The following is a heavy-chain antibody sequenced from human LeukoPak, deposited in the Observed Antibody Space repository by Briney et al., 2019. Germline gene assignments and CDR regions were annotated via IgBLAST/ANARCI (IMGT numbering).Heavy chain of an antibody. J-gene: IGHJ5*01. CDR1: GGSISTYY. Sequence: SETLSLTCTVSGGSISTYYWSWIRQPPGKGLEWIGYNSYSGHTNYNPSLKSRVTISVDTAKNHFSLNLSSVTAADTAVYYCARVGSGSFDSWGQGTLVAVSS. V-gene: IGHV4-59*01. CDR3: ARVGSGSFDS. CDR2: NSYSGHT. D-gene: IGHD1-26*01.